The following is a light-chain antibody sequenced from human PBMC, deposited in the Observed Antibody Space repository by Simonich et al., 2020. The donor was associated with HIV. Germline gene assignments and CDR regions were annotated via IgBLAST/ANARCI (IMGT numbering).Light chain of an antibody. CDR3: QQYNNWPPWT. CDR1: QSLLYSSNNKNY. J-gene: IGKJ1*01. Sequence: DIVMTQSPDPLAVSLGERATINCKSSQSLLYSSNNKNYLAWYQQKPGQPPKLLIYWASTRESGVPDRFSGSGSGTDFTLTISSLQAEDVAVYYCQQYNNWPPWTFGQGTKVEIK. CDR2: WAS. V-gene: IGKV4-1*01.